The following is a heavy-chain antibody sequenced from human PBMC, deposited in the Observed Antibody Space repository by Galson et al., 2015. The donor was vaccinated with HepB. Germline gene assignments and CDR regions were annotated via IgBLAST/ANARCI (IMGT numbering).Heavy chain of an antibody. V-gene: IGHV3-30-3*01. CDR2: ISYDGSNK. D-gene: IGHD3-10*01. CDR3: ARDPLWFGEYYFDY. Sequence: SLRLSCAASGFTFSAAAMHWVRQAPGKGLEWVAVISYDGSNKYNADSVKGRFTISRDNSKNTLYLQMNSLRAEDTAVYYCARDPLWFGEYYFDYWGQGTLVTVSS. J-gene: IGHJ4*02. CDR1: GFTFSAAA.